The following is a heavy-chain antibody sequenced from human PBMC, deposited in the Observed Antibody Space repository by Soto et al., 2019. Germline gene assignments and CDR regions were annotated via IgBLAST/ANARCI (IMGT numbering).Heavy chain of an antibody. V-gene: IGHV1-69*01. D-gene: IGHD4-17*01. CDR3: AREVGYGDFSAALLD. CDR1: GGTFSSHS. J-gene: IGHJ4*02. Sequence: VQLMQAGAEVKKPGSSVKVSCKASGGTFSSHSINWVRQAPGQGLEGMGGVIPIFGTANYAHNFKGRVTITADQSTSTAYMELNSLRSDDTAVYYCAREVGYGDFSAALLDWGQGTLVTVSS. CDR2: VIPIFGTA.